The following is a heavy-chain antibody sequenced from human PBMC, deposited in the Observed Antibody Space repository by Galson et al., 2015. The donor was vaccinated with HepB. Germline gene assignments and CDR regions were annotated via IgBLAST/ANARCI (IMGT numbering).Heavy chain of an antibody. CDR1: GYTFTNYG. Sequence: SVKVSCKASGYTFTNYGISWVRQAPGQGLEWMGWISAHTGNTNYAQKFQGRVTMTTDTSTSTAYMELRSLRSDDTAVYYCARVVGIAAAVGHYYYYGMDVWGQGSAVTVSS. J-gene: IGHJ6*01. CDR2: ISAHTGNT. CDR3: ARVVGIAAAVGHYYYYGMDV. V-gene: IGHV1-18*01. D-gene: IGHD6-13*01.